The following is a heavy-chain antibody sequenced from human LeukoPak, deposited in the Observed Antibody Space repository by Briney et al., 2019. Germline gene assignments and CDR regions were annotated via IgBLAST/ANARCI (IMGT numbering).Heavy chain of an antibody. CDR2: IIPIFGTA. D-gene: IGHD3-10*01. V-gene: IGHV1-69*05. CDR1: GGTFSSYA. J-gene: IGHJ6*03. Sequence: SVKVSCKAYGGTFSSYAISWVRQAPGQGLEWMGRIIPIFGTANYAQKFQGRVTITTDESTSTAYMELSSLRSEDTAVYYCARASATLDRPGDYYYYYYMDVQGKGTTVTVSS. CDR3: ARASATLDRPGDYYYYYYMDV.